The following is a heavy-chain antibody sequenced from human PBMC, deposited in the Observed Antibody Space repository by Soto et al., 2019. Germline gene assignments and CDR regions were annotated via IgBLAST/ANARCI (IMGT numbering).Heavy chain of an antibody. Sequence: KTSETLSLTCTVSGGSISSYYWSWIRQPPGKGLEWIGYIYYSGSTNYNPSLKSRVTISVDTSKNQFSLKLSSVTAADTAVYYCARGQNRNYYGSGSYSPYDYWGQGTLVTVSS. J-gene: IGHJ4*02. CDR3: ARGQNRNYYGSGSYSPYDY. CDR2: IYYSGST. CDR1: GGSISSYY. D-gene: IGHD3-10*01. V-gene: IGHV4-59*01.